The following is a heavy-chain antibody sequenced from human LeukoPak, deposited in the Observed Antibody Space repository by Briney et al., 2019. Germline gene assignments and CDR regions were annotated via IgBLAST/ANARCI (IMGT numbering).Heavy chain of an antibody. D-gene: IGHD6-6*01. CDR2: VSYGGST. V-gene: IGHV4-59*01. CDR1: GGSISAYY. J-gene: IGHJ5*02. Sequence: LETLSLTCTVSGGSISAYYWSWIRQPPGKGLEWIGYVSYGGSTKSNSSLKSRVSISVDTSKDHFSLKLSSVTAADTAVYYCARWRGSSSISNWFDPWGQGTLVTVSS. CDR3: ARWRGSSSISNWFDP.